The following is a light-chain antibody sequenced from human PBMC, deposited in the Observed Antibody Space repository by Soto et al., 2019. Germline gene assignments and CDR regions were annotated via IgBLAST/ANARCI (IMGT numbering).Light chain of an antibody. CDR3: QQYNFWPET. Sequence: EVVLTQSPDTLSLSPGEPATLSCRASQSLRATYVAWYQQRPGQAPRLLIYDASNRATGIPARFSGSGFGTKFTLTISSLQSEDFALYYCQQYNFWPETFGQGTKVDIK. CDR1: QSLRATY. CDR2: DAS. V-gene: IGKV3D-15*01. J-gene: IGKJ1*01.